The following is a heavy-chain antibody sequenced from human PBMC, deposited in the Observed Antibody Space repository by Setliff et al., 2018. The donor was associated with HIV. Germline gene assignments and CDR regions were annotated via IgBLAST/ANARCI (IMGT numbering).Heavy chain of an antibody. Sequence: PGGSLRLSCAGPGFTISDYWMSWVRQAPGKGLEWVANIKEDGSEKYYVDSVKGRFTVSRDNAENSVYLQMNGLRVDDTALYYCTRDGGEYWGEGTLVTVSS. CDR2: IKEDGSEK. J-gene: IGHJ4*02. CDR1: GFTISDYW. CDR3: TRDGGEY. D-gene: IGHD3-16*01. V-gene: IGHV3-7*03.